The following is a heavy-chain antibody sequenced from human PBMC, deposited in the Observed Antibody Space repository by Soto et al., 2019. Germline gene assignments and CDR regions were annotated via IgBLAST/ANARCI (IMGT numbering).Heavy chain of an antibody. CDR1: GGSIYSYY. V-gene: IGHV4-4*07. CDR2: VDTSGSA. Sequence: PSETLSLTCTVSGGSIYSYYWRWIRQPAGKGLEWIGRVDTSGSASYNPSLRRRVTMSLDTSKNQFSLKLNSLTAADTAVYYCARESSRSEFDYWGQGALVTVSS. J-gene: IGHJ4*02. CDR3: ARESSRSEFDY.